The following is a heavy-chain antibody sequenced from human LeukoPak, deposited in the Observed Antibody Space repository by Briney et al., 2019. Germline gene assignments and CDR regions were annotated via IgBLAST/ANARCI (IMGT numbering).Heavy chain of an antibody. D-gene: IGHD3-10*01. Sequence: LGESLKISCKGSGYSFSSNWIGWVRQMPGKGLEWMGIIYPGDSDTRYSPSFQGQVTISADKSISTAYLQWSSLKASDTAMYYCARTETYYGSGSYFDAFDIWGQGTMVTVSS. CDR1: GYSFSSNW. V-gene: IGHV5-51*01. CDR3: ARTETYYGSGSYFDAFDI. CDR2: IYPGDSDT. J-gene: IGHJ3*02.